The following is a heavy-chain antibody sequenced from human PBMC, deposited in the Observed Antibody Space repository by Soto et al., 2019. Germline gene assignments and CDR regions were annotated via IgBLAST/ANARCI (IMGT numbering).Heavy chain of an antibody. CDR1: GFTFSSYG. Sequence: GGSLRLSCAASGFTFSSYGMHWVRQAPGKGLEWVAVISYDGSNKYYADSVKGRFTISRDNSKNTLYLQMNSLRAEDTAVYYCASLQGRNYVLTDYWGQGTLVTVSS. J-gene: IGHJ4*02. CDR2: ISYDGSNK. D-gene: IGHD3-10*02. V-gene: IGHV3-30*03. CDR3: ASLQGRNYVLTDY.